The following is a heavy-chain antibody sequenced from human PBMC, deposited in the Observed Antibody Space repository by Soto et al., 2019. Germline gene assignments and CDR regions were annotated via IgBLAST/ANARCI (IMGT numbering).Heavy chain of an antibody. CDR1: GYTFTSYY. CDR3: AYIAARRRGAYYFDY. J-gene: IGHJ4*02. V-gene: IGHV1-46*01. D-gene: IGHD6-6*01. CDR2: INPSGGST. Sequence: GASVKVSCKASGYTFTSYYMHWVRQAPGQGLEWMGIINPSGGSTSYAQKFQGRVTMTRDTSTSTVYMELSSLRSEDTAVYYCAYIAARRRGAYYFDYWGQGTLVTVSS.